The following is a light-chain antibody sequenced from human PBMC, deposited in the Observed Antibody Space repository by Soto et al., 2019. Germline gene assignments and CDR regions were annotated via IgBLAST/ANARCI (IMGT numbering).Light chain of an antibody. CDR2: GAS. V-gene: IGKV1-39*01. CDR1: QTVSFF. CDR3: QQSYSTPWT. J-gene: IGKJ1*01. Sequence: DVRLTQSPSSRSASVGDRVTITCRANQTVSFFLNWYQQRPGRAPKLLIYGASNLLSGVPSRFSGSRSGTEFTLVISSLQVDDFATYYCQQSYSTPWTFGQGTKV.